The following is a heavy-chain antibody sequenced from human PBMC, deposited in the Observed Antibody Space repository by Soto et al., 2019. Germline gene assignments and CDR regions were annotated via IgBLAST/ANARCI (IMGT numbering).Heavy chain of an antibody. CDR1: GFTFSSYA. CDR3: AKAHRLTNVVVPAAESLYFDY. D-gene: IGHD2-2*01. Sequence: EVQLLESGGGLVQPGGSLRLSCAASGFTFSSYAMSWVRQAPGKGLEWVSAISGSGGSTYYADSVKGRFTISRDNSKNTLYLQVNSRRSEDTAVYYCAKAHRLTNVVVPAAESLYFDYWGQGTLVTVSS. V-gene: IGHV3-23*01. CDR2: ISGSGGST. J-gene: IGHJ4*02.